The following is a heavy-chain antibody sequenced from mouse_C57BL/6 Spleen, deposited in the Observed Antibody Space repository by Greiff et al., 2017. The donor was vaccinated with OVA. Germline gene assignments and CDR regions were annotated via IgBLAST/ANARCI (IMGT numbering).Heavy chain of an antibody. V-gene: IGHV1-59*01. D-gene: IGHD1-1*01. CDR3: ARVAYYYGSSHYYAMDY. CDR1: GYTFTSYW. Sequence: QVQLQQPGAELVRPGTSVKLSCKASGYTFTSYWMHWVKQRPGQGLEWIGVIDPSDSYTNYNQKFKGKATLTVDTSSSTAYMQLSSLTSEDSAVYYCARVAYYYGSSHYYAMDYWGQGTSVTVSS. J-gene: IGHJ4*01. CDR2: IDPSDSYT.